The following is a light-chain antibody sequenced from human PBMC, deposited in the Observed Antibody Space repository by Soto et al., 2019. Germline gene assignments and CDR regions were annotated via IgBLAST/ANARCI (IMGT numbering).Light chain of an antibody. J-gene: IGKJ2*01. CDR2: WAS. CDR1: QSVLDSAINKNH. Sequence: DIVMTQSPEFLAVSLGERATINCKSSQSVLDSAINKNHLARHQQKPGQPPKLLFYWASTRESGVPDRFSGSGSGTDFTLTIGSLQAEDVAVYYCQQYYDIPYTFGQGTRLEI. CDR3: QQYYDIPYT. V-gene: IGKV4-1*01.